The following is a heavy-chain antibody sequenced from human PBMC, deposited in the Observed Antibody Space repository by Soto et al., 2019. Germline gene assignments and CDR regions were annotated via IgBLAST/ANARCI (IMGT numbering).Heavy chain of an antibody. CDR2: LQSDGSSP. V-gene: IGHV3-74*01. J-gene: IGHJ6*02. D-gene: IGHD2-2*02. CDR3: ARDRNTLYGMDV. CDR1: GVTLSGSA. Sequence: GAPIRSFGGSGVTLSGSAIPLVRPPAGNGLGWVSRLQSDGSSPDYADSVKGRFTISRDNSKNTLYLQMNSLRAEDTAVYYCARDRNTLYGMDVWGQGTTVTVSS.